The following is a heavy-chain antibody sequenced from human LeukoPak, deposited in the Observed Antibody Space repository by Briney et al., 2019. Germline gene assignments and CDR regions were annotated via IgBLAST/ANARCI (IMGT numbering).Heavy chain of an antibody. CDR1: GGSISSYY. J-gene: IGHJ4*02. V-gene: IGHV4-59*01. Sequence: SETLSLTCTVSGGSISSYYWSWIRQPPGKGLEWIGYIYYSGSTNYNPSLKSRVTISVDTSKNQFSLKLSSVTAADTAVYHCARVFGGYSYGLTFDYWGQGTLVTVSS. CDR3: ARVFGGYSYGLTFDY. D-gene: IGHD5-18*01. CDR2: IYYSGST.